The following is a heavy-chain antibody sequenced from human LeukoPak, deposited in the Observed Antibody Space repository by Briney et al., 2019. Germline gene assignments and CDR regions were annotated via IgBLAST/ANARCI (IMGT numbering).Heavy chain of an antibody. CDR2: ISISGSTI. J-gene: IGHJ4*02. Sequence: GGSLRLSCAGSGFTFTSYELNWVRQAPGKGLEWVSCISISGSTIYYADSVKGRFTISRDNAKNSLYLQMSSLRAEDTALYYCAKTVRTRWGFDYWGQGTLVTVSS. D-gene: IGHD4-23*01. CDR1: GFTFTSYE. CDR3: AKTVRTRWGFDY. V-gene: IGHV3-48*03.